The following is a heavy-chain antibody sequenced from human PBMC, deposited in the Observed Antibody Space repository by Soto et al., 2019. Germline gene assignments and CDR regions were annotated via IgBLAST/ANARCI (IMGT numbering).Heavy chain of an antibody. Sequence: PGGSLRLSCAASGFTFSSYGMHWVRQAPGKGLEWVAVISYDGSDKYYADSVRGRFTISRDNSKNTLCLQMNSLRAEDTAVYYCAKGPNYYDSSGYLLPGYWGQGTLVTVSS. CDR3: AKGPNYYDSSGYLLPGY. D-gene: IGHD3-22*01. J-gene: IGHJ4*02. V-gene: IGHV3-30*18. CDR2: ISYDGSDK. CDR1: GFTFSSYG.